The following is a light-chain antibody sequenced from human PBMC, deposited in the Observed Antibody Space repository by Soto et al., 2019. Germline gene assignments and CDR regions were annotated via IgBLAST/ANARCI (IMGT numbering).Light chain of an antibody. CDR1: QTVSSNY. J-gene: IGKJ2*02. CDR3: QQYGSSPCT. Sequence: EMVLTQSPGTLSLSPGERATLSCRASQTVSSNYLAWYRQKPGQAPRLLIYGESSMATGIPDRVSGSGSGTDFTLTISRLEPEDFAVYYCQQYGSSPCTFGQGTKLEIK. CDR2: GES. V-gene: IGKV3-20*01.